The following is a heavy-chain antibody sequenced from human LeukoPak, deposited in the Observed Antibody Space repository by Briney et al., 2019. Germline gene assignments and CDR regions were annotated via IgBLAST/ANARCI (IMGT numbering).Heavy chain of an antibody. CDR1: GYTFTSYD. D-gene: IGHD3-3*01. V-gene: IGHV1-8*03. CDR3: ARGMTFWSGSSYGGYYFYMDV. Sequence: GASVKVSCKASGYTFTSYDINWVRQATGQGLEWVGWMNPNSGNTGYAQKFQGRVTITRNTSISTAYMELSSLRSEDTAVYYCARGMTFWSGSSYGGYYFYMDVWGKGTTVTVSS. J-gene: IGHJ6*03. CDR2: MNPNSGNT.